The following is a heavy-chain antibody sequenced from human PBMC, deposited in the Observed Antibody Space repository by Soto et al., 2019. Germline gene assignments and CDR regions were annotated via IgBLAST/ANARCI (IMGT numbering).Heavy chain of an antibody. CDR3: ARHSGNYFRSQYYFDY. J-gene: IGHJ4*02. Sequence: GESLKISCKGSGYSFTSYRISRVRQMPGKGLEWMGRIDPSDSYTNYSPSFQGHVTISADKSISTAYLQWSSLKASDTAMYYCARHSGNYFRSQYYFDYWGQGILVTVSS. CDR1: GYSFTSYR. D-gene: IGHD1-26*01. V-gene: IGHV5-10-1*01. CDR2: IDPSDSYT.